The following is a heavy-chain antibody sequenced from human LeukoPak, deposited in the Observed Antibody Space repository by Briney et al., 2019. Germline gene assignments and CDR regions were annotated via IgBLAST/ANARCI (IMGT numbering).Heavy chain of an antibody. CDR3: ARGPPYYDYVWGSYRPPVSFDY. J-gene: IGHJ4*02. Sequence: PSETLSLTCTVSGGSISSSSYYWGWIRQPPGKGLEWIGSIYYSGSTYYNPSLKSRVTISVDTSKNQFSLKLSSVTAADTAVYYCARGPPYYDYVWGSYRPPVSFDYWGQGTLVTVSS. CDR2: IYYSGST. V-gene: IGHV4-39*01. D-gene: IGHD3-16*02. CDR1: GGSISSSSYY.